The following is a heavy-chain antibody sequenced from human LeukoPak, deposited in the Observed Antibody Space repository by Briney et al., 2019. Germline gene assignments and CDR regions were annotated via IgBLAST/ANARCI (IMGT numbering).Heavy chain of an antibody. CDR2: ISHSGST. D-gene: IGHD3-10*01. J-gene: IGHJ6*02. V-gene: IGHV4-31*03. CDR1: GASIDSGGFY. CDR3: ARERVTMVRGLSGMDV. Sequence: SQTLSLTCSVSGASIDSGGFYWSWIRQHPGKGLEWIGYISHSGSTYYNPSLQSRLNISVDTSQSQFSLRLTSVTAADTAVYYCARERVTMVRGLSGMDVWGQGTTVTVSS.